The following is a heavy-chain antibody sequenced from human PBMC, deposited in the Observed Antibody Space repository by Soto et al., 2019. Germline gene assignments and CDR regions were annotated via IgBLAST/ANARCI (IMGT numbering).Heavy chain of an antibody. CDR1: GFTFSSYD. J-gene: IGHJ6*03. V-gene: IGHV3-13*01. CDR2: IGTAGDT. Sequence: EVQLVESGGGLVQPGGSLRLSCAASGFTFSSYDMHWVRQATGKGLEWVSAIGTAGDTYYPGSVKGRFTISRENAKNALYLQMNSLRAGDTAVYYCARCGYQTLGYYYYYYRDVWGKGTTVTVSS. CDR3: ARCGYQTLGYYYYYYRDV. D-gene: IGHD3-16*02.